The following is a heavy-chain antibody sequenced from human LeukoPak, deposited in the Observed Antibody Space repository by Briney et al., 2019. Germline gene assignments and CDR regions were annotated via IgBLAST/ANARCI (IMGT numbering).Heavy chain of an antibody. Sequence: SETLSLTCTVSGVSISNHYSSWIRQPPGKGLEWIGYIYDTGNTNHNPSLKSRVTISEDTSKNQVSLELSSVTAADTAVYYCVRHSRVVAFDDWGQGTRVTVSS. D-gene: IGHD2-15*01. CDR3: VRHSRVVAFDD. J-gene: IGHJ4*02. CDR2: IYDTGNT. CDR1: GVSISNHY. V-gene: IGHV4-59*08.